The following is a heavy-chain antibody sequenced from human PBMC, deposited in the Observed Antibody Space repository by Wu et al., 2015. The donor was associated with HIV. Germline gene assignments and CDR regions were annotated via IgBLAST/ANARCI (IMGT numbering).Heavy chain of an antibody. CDR1: GYTLSELS. Sequence: QVQLVQSGAEVEKPGASVKVSCKVSGYTLSELSMHWVRQAPGKGLEWMGSFDTADGEVIYAQKFHGRVTMTEDTSTDTAYMEMSSLRSEDTAVYYCATPAVIYDILNGYYQPKDDGFEIWGQGTMVTVSS. CDR3: ATPAVIYDILNGYYQPKDDGFEI. V-gene: IGHV1-24*01. D-gene: IGHD3-9*01. J-gene: IGHJ3*02. CDR2: FDTADGEV.